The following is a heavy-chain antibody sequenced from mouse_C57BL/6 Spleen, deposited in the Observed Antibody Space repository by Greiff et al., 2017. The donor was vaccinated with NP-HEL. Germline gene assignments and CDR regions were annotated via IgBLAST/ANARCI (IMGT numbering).Heavy chain of an antibody. CDR2: ISDGGSYT. Sequence: EVQLVESGGDLVKPGGSLKLSCAASGFTFSSYAMSWVRQTPEKRLEWVATISDGGSYTYYPDNVKGRFTISRDNAKNNLYLQMSHLKSEETAMYYCARGDYDYDEGFAYWGQGTLVTVSA. CDR3: ARGDYDYDEGFAY. J-gene: IGHJ3*01. CDR1: GFTFSSYA. V-gene: IGHV5-4*01. D-gene: IGHD2-4*01.